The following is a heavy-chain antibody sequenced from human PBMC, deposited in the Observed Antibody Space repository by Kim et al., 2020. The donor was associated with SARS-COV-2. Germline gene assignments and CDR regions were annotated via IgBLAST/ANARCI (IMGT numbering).Heavy chain of an antibody. J-gene: IGHJ3*02. CDR2: INAGNGNT. D-gene: IGHD3-10*01. Sequence: ASVKVSCKASGYTFTSYAMHWVRQAPGQRLEWMGWINAGNGNTKYSQKFQGRVTITRDTSASTAYMELSSLRSEDTAVYYCARSDRIITMVRGVGRGNDAFDIWGQGTMVTVSS. CDR1: GYTFTSYA. CDR3: ARSDRIITMVRGVGRGNDAFDI. V-gene: IGHV1-3*01.